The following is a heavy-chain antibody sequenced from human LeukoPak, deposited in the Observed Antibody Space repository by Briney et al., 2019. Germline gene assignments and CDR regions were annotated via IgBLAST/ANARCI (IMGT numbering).Heavy chain of an antibody. CDR3: AKESQHIVVVPAAIAPMDY. J-gene: IGHJ4*02. CDR2: ISGSGGST. CDR1: GFTFSSYA. V-gene: IGHV3-23*01. Sequence: GGSLRLSCAASGFTFSSYAMSWVRQAPGKGLEWVSAISGSGGSTYYADSVKGRFTISRDNSKNTLYLQMNSLRAEDTAVYYCAKESQHIVVVPAAIAPMDYWGQGTLVTVPS. D-gene: IGHD2-2*02.